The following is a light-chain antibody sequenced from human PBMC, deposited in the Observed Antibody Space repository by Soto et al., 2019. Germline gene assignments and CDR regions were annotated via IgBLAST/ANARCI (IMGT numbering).Light chain of an antibody. CDR2: EGS. CDR3: CSYAGSSTLV. J-gene: IGLJ3*02. Sequence: HSVLTQPASVSGSPGQSITISCTGTRSDVGNYNLVSWYQQHPGKAPKLMIYEGSKRPSGVSNRFSGSKSGNTASLTISGLQAEDEADYHCCSYAGSSTLVFGGGTKLTV. V-gene: IGLV2-23*01. CDR1: RSDVGNYNL.